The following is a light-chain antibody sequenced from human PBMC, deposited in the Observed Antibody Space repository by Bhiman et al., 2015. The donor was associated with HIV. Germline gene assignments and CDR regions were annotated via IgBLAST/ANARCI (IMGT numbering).Light chain of an antibody. Sequence: QSALTQPASVSGSPGQSITISCTGTSSDVGGYNLVSWYQQYPGRAPKLIISEVRMRPSGVPDRFSGSKSGTSASLAITGLQAEDEADYYCQSYDNSLNGWVFGGGTKLTVL. CDR3: QSYDNSLNGWV. CDR1: SSDVGGYNL. J-gene: IGLJ3*02. V-gene: IGLV2-14*01. CDR2: EVR.